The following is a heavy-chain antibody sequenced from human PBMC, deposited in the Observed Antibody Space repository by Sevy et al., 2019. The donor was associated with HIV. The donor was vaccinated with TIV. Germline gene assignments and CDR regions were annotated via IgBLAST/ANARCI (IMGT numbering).Heavy chain of an antibody. D-gene: IGHD3-16*02. V-gene: IGHV3-7*01. CDR1: GFTFSSYW. J-gene: IGHJ3*02. CDR2: IKQDGSEK. CDR3: ARAIGEGSYDYVWGSYRHDAFDI. Sequence: GGSLRLSCAASGFTFSSYWMSWVRQAPGKGLEWVANIKQDGSEKYYVDSVKGRFTISRDNAKNSLYLQMNSLRAEETAVYYCARAIGEGSYDYVWGSYRHDAFDIWGQGTMVTVSS.